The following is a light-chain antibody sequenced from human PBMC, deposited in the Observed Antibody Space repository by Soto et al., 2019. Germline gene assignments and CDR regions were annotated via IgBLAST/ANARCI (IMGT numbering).Light chain of an antibody. CDR3: QQYNNWPRT. CDR1: QSVSSS. J-gene: IGKJ1*01. Sequence: EIVMTQSPATLSVSPGERATRSCRASQSVSSSLAWYQQKPGQAPRLLIYDASTRATGIPARFSGSGSGTEFTLTISSLQSEDFAVYYCQQYNNWPRTFGLGTKVDIK. V-gene: IGKV3-15*01. CDR2: DAS.